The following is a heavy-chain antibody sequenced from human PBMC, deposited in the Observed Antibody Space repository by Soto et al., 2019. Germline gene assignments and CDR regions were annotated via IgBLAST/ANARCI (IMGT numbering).Heavy chain of an antibody. J-gene: IGHJ6*03. D-gene: IGHD2-15*01. CDR2: ISGSGGST. V-gene: IGHV3-23*01. CDR1: GFTFSSYA. CDR3: AKSGEGYCSGGSCYTYYYYYYMDV. Sequence: EVQLLESGGGLVQPGGSLRLSCAASGFTFSSYAMSWVRQAPGKGLEWVSAISGSGGSTYYADSVKGRFTISRDNSKNTLYLQMNSLRAEDTAVYYCAKSGEGYCSGGSCYTYYYYYYMDVWGKGTTVTVSS.